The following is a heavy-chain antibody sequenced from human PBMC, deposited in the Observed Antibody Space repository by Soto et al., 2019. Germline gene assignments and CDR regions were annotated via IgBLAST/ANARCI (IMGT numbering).Heavy chain of an antibody. V-gene: IGHV3-66*01. D-gene: IGHD6-13*01. CDR1: GITVSNNY. J-gene: IGHJ6*02. CDR3: ARDPPGIAAAGGG. Sequence: EVQLVESGGGLVQPGGSLRLSCAASGITVSNNYMSWVRQAPGKGLECVSLIYSNGDTRYADSVKGRFTITRDNSKNTVYPQMNSLRAEDTAVYYCARDPPGIAAAGGGWGQGTTVTVSS. CDR2: IYSNGDT.